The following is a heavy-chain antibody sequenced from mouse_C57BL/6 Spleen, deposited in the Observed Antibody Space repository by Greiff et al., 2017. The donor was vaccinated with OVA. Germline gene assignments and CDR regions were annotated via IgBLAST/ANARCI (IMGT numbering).Heavy chain of an antibody. CDR1: GYAFSSSW. Sequence: VQLQQSGPELVKPGASVKISCKASGYAFSSSWMNWVKQRPGKGLEWIGRIYPGDGDTNYNGKFKGKATLTADKSSSTAYMQLSSLTSEDSAVYFCVYYYGSSYWGQGTLVTVSA. V-gene: IGHV1-82*01. D-gene: IGHD1-1*01. CDR2: IYPGDGDT. CDR3: VYYYGSSY. J-gene: IGHJ3*01.